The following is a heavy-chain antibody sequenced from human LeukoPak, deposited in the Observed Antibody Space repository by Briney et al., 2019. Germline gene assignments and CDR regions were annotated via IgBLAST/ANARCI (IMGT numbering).Heavy chain of an antibody. J-gene: IGHJ4*02. D-gene: IGHD6-6*01. CDR3: ATVSGISSSRSVYY. Sequence: GASVKVSCKVSGYTLTELSMHWVRQAPGKGLEWMGGFDPEDGETIYAQKFQGRVTMTEDTSTDTAYMELSSLRSEDTAVYYCATVSGISSSRSVYYWGQGTLVTVSS. V-gene: IGHV1-24*01. CDR2: FDPEDGET. CDR1: GYTLTELS.